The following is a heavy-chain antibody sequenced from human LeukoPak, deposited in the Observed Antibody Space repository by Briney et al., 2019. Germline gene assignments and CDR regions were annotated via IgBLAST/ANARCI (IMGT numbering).Heavy chain of an antibody. V-gene: IGHV4-61*08. D-gene: IGHD4-23*01. CDR2: IYYSGST. J-gene: IGHJ4*02. CDR1: GGSISSGGYY. CDR3: ARDNYGGDFDY. Sequence: PSETPSLTCTVSGGSISSGGYYWSWIRQPPGKGLEWIGYIYYSGSTNYNPSLKSRVTISVDTSKNQFSLKLSSVTAADTAVYYCARDNYGGDFDYWGQGTLVTVSS.